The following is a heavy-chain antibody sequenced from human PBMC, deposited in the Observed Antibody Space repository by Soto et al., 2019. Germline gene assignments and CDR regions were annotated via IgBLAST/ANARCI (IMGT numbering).Heavy chain of an antibody. J-gene: IGHJ6*02. CDR3: ARVSKDTAMVHYYYYGMDV. D-gene: IGHD5-18*01. V-gene: IGHV1-18*01. CDR1: GYTFTSYG. CDR2: ISAYNGKA. Sequence: ASVKVSCKASGYTFTSYGISWVRQAPGQGLEWMGGISAYNGKANYAQKLQGRVTMTTDKSTSTAYMELSSLRSEDTAVYYCARVSKDTAMVHYYYYGMDVWGQGTTVTSP.